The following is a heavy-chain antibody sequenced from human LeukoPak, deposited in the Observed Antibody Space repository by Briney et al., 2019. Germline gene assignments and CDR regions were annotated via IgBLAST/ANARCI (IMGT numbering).Heavy chain of an antibody. CDR3: ARVLMGYWNAFDI. Sequence: GASVKVSCKASGGTFSSYAISWVRQAPGQGLEWMGWINPNSGGTNYAQKFRGWVTMTRDTSISTAYMELSRLRSDDTAVYYCARVLMGYWNAFDIWGQGTMVTVSS. D-gene: IGHD2-15*01. CDR1: GGTFSSYA. V-gene: IGHV1-2*04. J-gene: IGHJ3*02. CDR2: INPNSGGT.